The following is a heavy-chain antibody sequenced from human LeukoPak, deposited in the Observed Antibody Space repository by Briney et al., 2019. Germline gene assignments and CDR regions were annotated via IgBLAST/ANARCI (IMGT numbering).Heavy chain of an antibody. CDR2: INAANGNT. Sequence: ASVKVSCTASGYPFTSYAMHWVRQAPGQRLEWMGWINAANGNTKYPQKFQGRVTITRDTSPSTAYMELSSLRSEDTAVYYCARDLVVVAGRPLGYWGQGTLVTVSS. V-gene: IGHV1-3*01. CDR1: GYPFTSYA. J-gene: IGHJ4*02. D-gene: IGHD6-19*01. CDR3: ARDLVVVAGRPLGY.